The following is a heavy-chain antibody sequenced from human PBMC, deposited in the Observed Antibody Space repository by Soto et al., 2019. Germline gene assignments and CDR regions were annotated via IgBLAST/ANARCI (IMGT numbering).Heavy chain of an antibody. Sequence: HPWGSMRLSCAASRFTFSSYAMHWVRQAPGKGLEWVAVIWHDGGNKYHEDSVKGRFTISRDNSKNTLYLQMNSLRAEDTAVYYCARGNWNYGYFDYWGQGTLVTVSS. CDR2: IWHDGGNK. CDR1: RFTFSSYA. D-gene: IGHD1-7*01. J-gene: IGHJ4*02. V-gene: IGHV3-33*08. CDR3: ARGNWNYGYFDY.